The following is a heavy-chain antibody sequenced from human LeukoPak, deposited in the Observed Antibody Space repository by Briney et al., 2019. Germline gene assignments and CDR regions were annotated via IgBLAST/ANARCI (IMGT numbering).Heavy chain of an antibody. CDR3: ARGRGGDYVPSRFDY. J-gene: IGHJ4*02. V-gene: IGHV3-23*01. CDR1: GFAFSGFA. D-gene: IGHD4-17*01. Sequence: HPGGSLRLSCSASGFAFSGFAMGWVRQAPGKGLEWVSSISSSGGNTYYADSVEGRFTISRDNSKNTLYLQMNSLRAEDTALYYCARGRGGDYVPSRFDYWGQGTLVTVSS. CDR2: ISSSGGNT.